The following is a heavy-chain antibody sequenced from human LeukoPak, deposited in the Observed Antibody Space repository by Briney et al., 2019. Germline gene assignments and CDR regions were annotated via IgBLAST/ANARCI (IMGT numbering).Heavy chain of an antibody. CDR2: IIPIFGTA. CDR1: GGTFSSYA. CDR3: ARDYPIYDYVWGSYRYDAFDI. J-gene: IGHJ3*02. Sequence: ASVKVSCKASGGTFSSYAISWVRQAPGQGLEWMGGIIPIFGTANYAQKFQGRVTITADKSTSTAYVELSSLRSEDTAVYYCARDYPIYDYVWGSYRYDAFDIWGQGTMVTVSS. D-gene: IGHD3-16*02. V-gene: IGHV1-69*06.